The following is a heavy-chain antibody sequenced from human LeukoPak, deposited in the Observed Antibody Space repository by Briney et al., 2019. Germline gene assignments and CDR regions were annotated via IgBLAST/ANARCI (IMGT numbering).Heavy chain of an antibody. CDR3: ARAGVAGWMSLWFDP. V-gene: IGHV3-7*03. CDR2: IKQDGSQK. J-gene: IGHJ5*02. Sequence: GGSLRLSCAASGLTFSTYWMSWVRQAPGKALEWVSNIKQDGSQKYYLDSVKGRFTISRDNAKNSLYLRMNSLRAEDTAVYYCARAGVAGWMSLWFDPWGQGTLVTVSS. D-gene: IGHD6-19*01. CDR1: GLTFSTYW.